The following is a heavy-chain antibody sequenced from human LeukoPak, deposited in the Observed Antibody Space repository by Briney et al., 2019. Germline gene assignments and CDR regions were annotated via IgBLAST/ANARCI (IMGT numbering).Heavy chain of an antibody. CDR3: AREILSITMVRGVIES. CDR2: ISSSGSTI. Sequence: GGSLRLSCAASGFTVSSNYMSWIRQAPGKGLEWVSYISSSGSTIYYADSVKGRFTISRDNAKNSLYLQMNSLRAEDTAVYYCAREILSITMVRGVIESWGQGTLVTVSS. V-gene: IGHV3-11*01. D-gene: IGHD3-10*01. CDR1: GFTVSSNY. J-gene: IGHJ4*02.